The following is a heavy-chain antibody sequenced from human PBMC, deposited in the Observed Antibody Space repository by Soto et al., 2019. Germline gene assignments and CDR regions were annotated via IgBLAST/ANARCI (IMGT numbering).Heavy chain of an antibody. J-gene: IGHJ6*02. CDR2: IIPIFGTA. V-gene: IGHV1-69*06. CDR3: ARSITAMVSRGYYGMDV. Sequence: SVKVSCKASGGTFSSYAISWVRQAPGQGLEWMGGIIPIFGTANYAQKFQGRVTITADKSTSTAYMELSSLRSEDTAVYYCARSITAMVSRGYYGMDVWGQGTTVTVYS. CDR1: GGTFSSYA. D-gene: IGHD5-18*01.